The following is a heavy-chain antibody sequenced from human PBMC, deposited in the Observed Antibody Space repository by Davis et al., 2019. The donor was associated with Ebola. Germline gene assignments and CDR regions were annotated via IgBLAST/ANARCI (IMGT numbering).Heavy chain of an antibody. CDR1: GGPFSSCSYY. V-gene: IGHV4-39*07. J-gene: IGHJ5*02. CDR2: INHSGST. D-gene: IGHD2-15*01. Sequence: MPSETLTLTCTASGGPFSSCSYYWSWNRQPPAKGLEWIREINHSGSTNYNQPLKSPVTISVDTSKNQFSLKLSSVTAADTAVYYCARVERGGWFDPWGQGTLVTVSS. CDR3: ARVERGGWFDP.